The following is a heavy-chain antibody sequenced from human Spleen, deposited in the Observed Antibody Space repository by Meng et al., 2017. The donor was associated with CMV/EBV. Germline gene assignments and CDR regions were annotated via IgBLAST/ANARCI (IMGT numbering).Heavy chain of an antibody. D-gene: IGHD6-13*01. CDR2: IYTSGST. V-gene: IGHV4-4*07. J-gene: IGHJ4*02. Sequence: QVQLQESGPGLGQPSETLSRTCTVSGGSISSYYWSWIRQPAGKGLEWIGRIYTSGSTNYNPSLKSRVTMSVDTSKNQFSLKLSSVTAADTAVYYCARAGEAGYSSSWALDYWGQGTLVTVSS. CDR3: ARAGEAGYSSSWALDY. CDR1: GGSISSYY.